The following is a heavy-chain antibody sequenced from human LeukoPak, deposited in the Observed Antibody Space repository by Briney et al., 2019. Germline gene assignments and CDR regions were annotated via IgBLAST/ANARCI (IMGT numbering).Heavy chain of an antibody. V-gene: IGHV4-28*01. J-gene: IGHJ4*02. CDR3: ARKEGHQNVFDY. D-gene: IGHD1-1*01. CDR2: IYYSGST. CDR1: GYSISSSNW. Sequence: SESLSLTCAVSGYSISSSNWWGWIRQPPGKGLEWIGYIYYSGSTYYNPSLKSRVTMSVDTSKNQFSLKLSSVTAVDTAVYYCARKEGHQNVFDYWGQGTLVTVSS.